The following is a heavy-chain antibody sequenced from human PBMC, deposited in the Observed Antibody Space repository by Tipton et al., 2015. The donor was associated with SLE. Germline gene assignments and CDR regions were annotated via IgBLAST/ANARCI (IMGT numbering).Heavy chain of an antibody. V-gene: IGHV4-39*07. CDR1: GGSISSSSYY. CDR2: IYYGGSA. Sequence: TLSLTCTVSGGSISSSSYYWGWIRQPQGRGLEWFGGIYYGGSAYNNPSLRSQVTISVDTSKNQFSLKLSSVTAADTAVYYCARDTHGGRDYYYYYMDVWGKGTTVTVSS. J-gene: IGHJ6*03. CDR3: ARDTHGGRDYYYYYMDV. D-gene: IGHD5-24*01.